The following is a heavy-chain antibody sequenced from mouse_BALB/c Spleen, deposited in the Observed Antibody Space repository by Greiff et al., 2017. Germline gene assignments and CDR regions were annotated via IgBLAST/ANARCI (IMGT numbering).Heavy chain of an antibody. CDR3: ARDLLYGNSYFDY. V-gene: IGHV5-6-3*01. CDR1: GFTFSSYG. Sequence: EVQVVESGGGLVQPGGSLKLSCAASGFTFSSYGMSWVRQTPDKRLELVATINSNGGSTYYPDSVKGRFTISRDNAKNTLYLQMSSLKSEDTAMYYCARDLLYGNSYFDYWGQGTTLTVSS. CDR2: INSNGGST. D-gene: IGHD2-10*02. J-gene: IGHJ2*01.